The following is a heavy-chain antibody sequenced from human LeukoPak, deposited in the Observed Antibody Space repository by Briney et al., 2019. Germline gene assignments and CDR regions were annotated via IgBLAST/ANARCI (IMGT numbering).Heavy chain of an antibody. J-gene: IGHJ4*02. V-gene: IGHV4-59*08. Sequence: SETLSLTCTVSGGSISSYYWSWIRQPPGKGLEWIGYICYSGSTNYNPSLKSRVTISVDASKNQFSLKLSSVTAADTAVYYCARQPDYGDYEYYFNYWGQGTLVTVSS. CDR1: GGSISSYY. D-gene: IGHD4-17*01. CDR2: ICYSGST. CDR3: ARQPDYGDYEYYFNY.